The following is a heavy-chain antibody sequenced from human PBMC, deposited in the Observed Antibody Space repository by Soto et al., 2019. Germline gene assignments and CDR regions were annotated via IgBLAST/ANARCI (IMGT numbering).Heavy chain of an antibody. D-gene: IGHD6-13*01. CDR3: AGASSGWSYGMDV. CDR1: GGSFSGYY. J-gene: IGHJ6*02. CDR2: INHSGSP. Sequence: QVQLQQWGAGLLKPSETLSLTCAVYGGSFSGYYWSWIRQPPGKGLEWIGEINHSGSPNYNPSLKIRVTISVDTSNNQFSLKPSSVTGADTAVYYCAGASSGWSYGMDVWGQGTTVTVSS. V-gene: IGHV4-34*01.